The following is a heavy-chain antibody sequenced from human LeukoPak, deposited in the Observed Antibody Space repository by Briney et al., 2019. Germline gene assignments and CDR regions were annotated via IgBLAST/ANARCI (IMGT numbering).Heavy chain of an antibody. CDR1: GGSFSGYY. D-gene: IGHD6-13*01. Sequence: SETLSLTCAVYGGSFSGYYWSWIRQPPGKGLEWIGEINHSGSTNYNPSLKSRVTISVDTSKNQFSLKLSSVTAADTAVYYCASYDQQLSSFDYWGQGTLVTVSS. V-gene: IGHV4-34*01. CDR3: ASYDQQLSSFDY. J-gene: IGHJ4*02. CDR2: INHSGST.